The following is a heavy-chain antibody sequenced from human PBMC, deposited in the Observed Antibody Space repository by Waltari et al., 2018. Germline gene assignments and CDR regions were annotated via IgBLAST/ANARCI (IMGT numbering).Heavy chain of an antibody. CDR1: GFPLSNYW. CDR3: VRDPPYIDY. Sequence: EVQLVESGGTWVQPGGSLRLSCAASGFPLSNYWMTWVRQAPGKGLEWVATIHQRASEIYYVDSVKGRFTISRDNARNSLYLQMDSLKDEDTGVYYCVRDPPYIDYWGQGTLVTVSS. V-gene: IGHV3-7*01. D-gene: IGHD2-2*02. J-gene: IGHJ4*02. CDR2: IHQRASEI.